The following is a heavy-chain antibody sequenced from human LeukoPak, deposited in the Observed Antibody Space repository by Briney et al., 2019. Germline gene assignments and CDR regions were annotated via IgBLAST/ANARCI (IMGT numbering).Heavy chain of an antibody. CDR1: GFTFSSYW. V-gene: IGHV3-74*01. Sequence: GGSLRLSCAASGFTFSSYWMHWVRQAPGKGLVWVSRINTDGSSTSYADSVKGRFTISRDNAKNTLYLQMNSLRAEDTAVYYCARGIQLWPPGYWGQGTLVTVSS. CDR3: ARGIQLWPPGY. CDR2: INTDGSST. D-gene: IGHD5-18*01. J-gene: IGHJ4*02.